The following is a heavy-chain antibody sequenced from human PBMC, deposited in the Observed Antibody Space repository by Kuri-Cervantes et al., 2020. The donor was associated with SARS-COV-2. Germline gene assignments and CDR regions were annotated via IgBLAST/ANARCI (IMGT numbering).Heavy chain of an antibody. Sequence: GESLKISCAASGFTFSSYWMSWVRQAPGKGLEWVANIKQDGSEKYYVDSVKGRFTISRDNAKNSLYLQMNSLRAEDTAVYYCAAGQDGPFDPWGQGTLVTVSS. CDR3: AAGQDGPFDP. CDR2: IKQDGSEK. CDR1: GFTFSSYW. D-gene: IGHD5-24*01. J-gene: IGHJ5*02. V-gene: IGHV3-7*01.